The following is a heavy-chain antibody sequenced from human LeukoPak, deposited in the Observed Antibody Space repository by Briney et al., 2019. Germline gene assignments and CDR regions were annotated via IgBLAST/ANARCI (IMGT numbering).Heavy chain of an antibody. CDR3: ARHTYARPFVF. CDR2: IFYTGDN. V-gene: IGHV4-59*08. CDR1: GGSISGSY. J-gene: IGHJ4*02. Sequence: SETLSLTCTVSGGSISGSYWSWIRQPPGKGLEWIGYIFYTGDNNYNPSLKTRATISMDTSKNQFSLKMTSVTAADTAVYYCARHTYARPFVFWGQGTLVTVSS. D-gene: IGHD2-2*01.